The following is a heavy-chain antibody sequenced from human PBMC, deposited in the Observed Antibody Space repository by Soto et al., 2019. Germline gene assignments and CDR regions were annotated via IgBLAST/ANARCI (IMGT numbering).Heavy chain of an antibody. Sequence: GGSLRLSCAASGFTFSSYAMSWVRQAPGKGLEWVSAISGSGGSTYYADSVKGRFTISRDNSKNTMYLQMNSLRAEDTAVYYCAKTGGSTENYAMDVWVQGTRGTLS. CDR3: AKTGGSTENYAMDV. J-gene: IGHJ6*02. CDR2: ISGSGGST. CDR1: GFTFSSYA. V-gene: IGHV3-23*01. D-gene: IGHD6-13*01.